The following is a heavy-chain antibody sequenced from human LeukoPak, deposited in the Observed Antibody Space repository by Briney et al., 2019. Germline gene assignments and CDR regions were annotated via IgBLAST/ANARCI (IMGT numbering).Heavy chain of an antibody. CDR3: AKVQEMATILPPFQY. V-gene: IGHV3-23*01. Sequence: PGGSLRLSCAASGFTFSSYAMSWVRQAPGKGLEWVSAISGSGGATFYADSVKGRFTISRDNSKNTLYLQVNSLRAADTAVYYCAKVQEMATILPPFQYWGQGTLVTVSS. CDR1: GFTFSSYA. CDR2: ISGSGGAT. J-gene: IGHJ4*02. D-gene: IGHD5-24*01.